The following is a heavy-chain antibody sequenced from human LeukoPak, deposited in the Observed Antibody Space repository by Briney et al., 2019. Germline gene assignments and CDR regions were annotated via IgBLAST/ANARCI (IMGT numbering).Heavy chain of an antibody. CDR2: INPSGGST. CDR1: GYTFTSYY. Sequence: ASVKVSCKASGYTFTSYYMHWVRQAPGQGLEWMGIINPSGGSTSYAQKFQGRVTMTRDMSTSTVYMELSSLRSEDTAVYYCARDLARFAKFGWSDPWGQGTLVTVSS. D-gene: IGHD3-10*02. V-gene: IGHV1-46*01. CDR3: ARDLARFAKFGWSDP. J-gene: IGHJ5*02.